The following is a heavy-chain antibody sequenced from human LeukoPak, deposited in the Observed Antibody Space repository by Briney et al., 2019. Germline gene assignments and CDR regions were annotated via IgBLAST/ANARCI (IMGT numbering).Heavy chain of an antibody. V-gene: IGHV3-30*04. CDR1: GFTFSSYA. D-gene: IGHD2-15*01. J-gene: IGHJ4*02. Sequence: PGTSLRLSCAASGFTFSSYAMHWVRQAPGKGLEWVAVISYDGNKKDYADSVRGRFTVSRDHSKNTLYLQMSSLRDEDTAVYYCARDRDHSSTIDYWGQGTLVIVSS. CDR3: ARDRDHSSTIDY. CDR2: ISYDGNKK.